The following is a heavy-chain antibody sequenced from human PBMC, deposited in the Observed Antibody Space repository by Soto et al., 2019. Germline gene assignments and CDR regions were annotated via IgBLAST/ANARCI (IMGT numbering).Heavy chain of an antibody. Sequence: GGSLRLSCAASGFTFSNAWINWVRQAPGKGLEWVSLISGSADSTYYADSVKGRFTISRDNSKSTLYLQINSLRAEDTAVYYCAKTRGAMIYAISVYGMDVWGQGTTVTVSS. CDR2: ISGSADST. J-gene: IGHJ6*02. CDR1: GFTFSNAW. D-gene: IGHD2-8*01. CDR3: AKTRGAMIYAISVYGMDV. V-gene: IGHV3-23*01.